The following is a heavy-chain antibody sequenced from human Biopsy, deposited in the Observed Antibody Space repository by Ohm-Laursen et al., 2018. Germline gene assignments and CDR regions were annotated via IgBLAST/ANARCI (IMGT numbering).Heavy chain of an antibody. D-gene: IGHD3-22*01. CDR3: AGDYDTSGYYYVS. Sequence: SETLSLTCTVSGGSISNNNYYWGWIRQPPGKGLEWIGSIFYRGSTHYKPSLKSRVNISVDTSKNQFSLKLNSVTAADTAVYYCAGDYDTSGYYYVSWGQGTLVTASS. J-gene: IGHJ5*02. CDR2: IFYRGST. V-gene: IGHV4-39*01. CDR1: GGSISNNNYY.